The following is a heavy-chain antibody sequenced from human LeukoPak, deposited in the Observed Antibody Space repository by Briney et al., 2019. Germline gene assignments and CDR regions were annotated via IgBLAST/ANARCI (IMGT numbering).Heavy chain of an antibody. Sequence: PGRSLRLSCAASGFTFDDYAMHWVRQAPGKGLEWVSGISWNSGSIGYADSVKGRFTISRDNAKNSLYLQMNSLRAEDTALYYCAKSQGYCSSTSCYRGYYYYGMDVWGQGTTVTVSS. CDR3: AKSQGYCSSTSCYRGYYYYGMDV. CDR2: ISWNSGSI. J-gene: IGHJ6*02. D-gene: IGHD2-2*02. CDR1: GFTFDDYA. V-gene: IGHV3-9*01.